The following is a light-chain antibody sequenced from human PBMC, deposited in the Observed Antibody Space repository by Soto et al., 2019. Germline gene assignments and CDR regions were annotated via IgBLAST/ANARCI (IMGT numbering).Light chain of an antibody. J-gene: IGKJ1*01. CDR3: QQSYSTWP. CDR2: AAS. V-gene: IGKV1-39*01. Sequence: IQMTQSPSSLSASVGDRVTITCRASQSISSYLNWYQQKPGKAPKLLIYAASSLQSGVPSRFSGSGSGTDFTLTISSLQPDDFATYYCQQSYSTWPFGQGTKVAIK. CDR1: QSISSY.